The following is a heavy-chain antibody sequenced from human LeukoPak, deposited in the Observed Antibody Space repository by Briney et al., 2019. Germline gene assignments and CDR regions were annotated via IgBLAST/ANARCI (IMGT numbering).Heavy chain of an antibody. J-gene: IGHJ4*02. V-gene: IGHV4-34*01. Sequence: SETLSLTCAVYGESFSGYYWSWIRQPPGKGLEWIGEINHSGSTKYKPSLKSRVTISVDTSKNQFYLKLSSVTDADTGVYYCARVSSGPTGFDYWGQGTLVTVSS. D-gene: IGHD6-19*01. CDR2: INHSGST. CDR3: ARVSSGPTGFDY. CDR1: GESFSGYY.